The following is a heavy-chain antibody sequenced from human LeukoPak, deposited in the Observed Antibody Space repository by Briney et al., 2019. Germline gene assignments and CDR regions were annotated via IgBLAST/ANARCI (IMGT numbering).Heavy chain of an antibody. Sequence: ASVKVSCKASGYTFTSYGISWVRQAPGQGLEWMGWISAYNGNTDYAQKFQGRVTMTTDTSTNTAYMDLRSLRSDDTAVYYCARDGHRTYYYDTSTYRFDYWGQGTLVTVSS. CDR3: ARDGHRTYYYDTSTYRFDY. J-gene: IGHJ4*02. CDR1: GYTFTSYG. V-gene: IGHV1-18*01. D-gene: IGHD3-22*01. CDR2: ISAYNGNT.